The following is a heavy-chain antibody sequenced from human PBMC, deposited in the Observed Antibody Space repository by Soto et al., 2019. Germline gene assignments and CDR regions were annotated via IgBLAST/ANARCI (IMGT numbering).Heavy chain of an antibody. CDR1: GGSISSYY. CDR2: IYYSGST. J-gene: IGHJ4*02. CDR3: ARDNGYSYGYTLDH. V-gene: IGHV4-59*01. Sequence: QVQLQESGPGLVKPSETLSLTCTVSGGSISSYYWSWIRQPPGEGLEWIGYIYYSGSTNYNPSLKSRVTISVDTSKNQFSLKLSSVTAADTAVYYCARDNGYSYGYTLDHWGQGTLVTVSS. D-gene: IGHD5-18*01.